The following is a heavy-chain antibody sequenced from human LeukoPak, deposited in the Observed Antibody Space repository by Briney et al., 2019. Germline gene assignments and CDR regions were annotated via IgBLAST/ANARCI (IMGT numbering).Heavy chain of an antibody. CDR2: INPNSGAT. Sequence: ASVNDSCKASVYTLTCQYMHGVRQAPGQGREGMGWINPNSGATKYAQTLQGRVTMTRDTSISIVYMELSRLTTDDTAVYYCARALRYDDSSGYYAYWGQGTLVTVSS. CDR3: ARALRYDDSSGYYAY. V-gene: IGHV1-2*02. J-gene: IGHJ4*02. CDR1: VYTLTCQY. D-gene: IGHD3-22*01.